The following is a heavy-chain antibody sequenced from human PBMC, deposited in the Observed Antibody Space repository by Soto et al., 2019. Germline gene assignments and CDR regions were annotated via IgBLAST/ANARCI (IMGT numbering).Heavy chain of an antibody. Sequence: QVQLVESGGGVVQPGRSLRLSCAASGFTFSSYGMHWVRQAPGKGLEWVAVISYDGSNKNYADSVKGRFTISRDNSKNTQYLQMNRLRAEDRAVDYCAKEVWSGPMDVWGQGTTVTVSS. CDR2: ISYDGSNK. D-gene: IGHD3-3*01. J-gene: IGHJ6*02. CDR1: GFTFSSYG. CDR3: AKEVWSGPMDV. V-gene: IGHV3-30*18.